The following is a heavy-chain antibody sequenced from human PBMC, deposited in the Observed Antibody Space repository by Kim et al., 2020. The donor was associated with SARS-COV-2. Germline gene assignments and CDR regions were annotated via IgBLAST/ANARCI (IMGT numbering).Heavy chain of an antibody. J-gene: IGHJ4*02. D-gene: IGHD5-18*01. Sequence: GGSLRLSCAASGFTFSDYYMSWICQAPGKGLEWVSYITSSSSYTNYADSVKGPFTISRDNAKNALYLQMNSLRAEDTAVYYCARDGRYSYALKKSFDYWGQGTLVTVSS. CDR3: ARDGRYSYALKKSFDY. CDR2: ITSSSSYT. CDR1: GFTFSDYY. V-gene: IGHV3-11*05.